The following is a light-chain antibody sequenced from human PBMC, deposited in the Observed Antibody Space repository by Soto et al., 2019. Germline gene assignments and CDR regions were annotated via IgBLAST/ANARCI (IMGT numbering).Light chain of an antibody. CDR1: QTITNNY. V-gene: IGKV3-20*01. CDR2: GAS. J-gene: IGKJ5*01. CDR3: QQHGISHIT. Sequence: ERILTQSPGTRSLSPGDGITLSSSASQTITNNYLAWYQKKPGRAPRLLIYGASTRATGIPDRFTGSGSGRHFTLTISRLEPEDFAVYYCQQHGISHITFGQGARLEIK.